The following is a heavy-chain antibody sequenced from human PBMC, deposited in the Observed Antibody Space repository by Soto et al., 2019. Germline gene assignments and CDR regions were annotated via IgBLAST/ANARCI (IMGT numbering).Heavy chain of an antibody. CDR3: ARDGTMVRGVIITKKSQPMNDAFDI. Sequence: GASVKVSCEASGYTFTSYAMHWVRQAPGQRLEWMGWINAGNGNTKYSQKFQGRVTITRDTSASTAYMELSSLRSEDTAVYYCARDGTMVRGVIITKKSQPMNDAFDIWGQGTMVTVSS. J-gene: IGHJ3*02. CDR2: INAGNGNT. V-gene: IGHV1-3*01. D-gene: IGHD3-10*01. CDR1: GYTFTSYA.